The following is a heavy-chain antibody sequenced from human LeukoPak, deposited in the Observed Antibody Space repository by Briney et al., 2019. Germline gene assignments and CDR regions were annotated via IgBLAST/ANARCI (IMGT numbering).Heavy chain of an antibody. Sequence: SETLSLTCTVSGGSISTYYWSWIRQSPGKGLEWIGNIYYSGSTNYNPSLKSRVTISVDTSKNQFSLKLSSVTAADTAVYYCAGRLWRRDGYNLSAFDIWGQGTMVTVSS. CDR1: GGSISTYY. D-gene: IGHD5-24*01. J-gene: IGHJ3*02. CDR2: IYYSGST. V-gene: IGHV4-59*01. CDR3: AGRLWRRDGYNLSAFDI.